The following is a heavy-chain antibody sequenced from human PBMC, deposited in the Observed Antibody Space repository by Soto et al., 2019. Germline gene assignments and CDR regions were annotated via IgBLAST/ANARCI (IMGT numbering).Heavy chain of an antibody. V-gene: IGHV3-30*07. D-gene: IGHD1-26*01. Sequence: SRDNSKNTLYLQMNSLRAEDTAVYYCARDHIRGSYPEYYFDYWGQGTLVTVSS. CDR3: ARDHIRGSYPEYYFDY. J-gene: IGHJ4*02.